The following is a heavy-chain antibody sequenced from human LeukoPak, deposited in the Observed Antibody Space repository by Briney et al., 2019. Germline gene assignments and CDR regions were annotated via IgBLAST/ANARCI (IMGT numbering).Heavy chain of an antibody. CDR1: GGSISSYY. CDR3: VRAPPGLFSGYFDY. D-gene: IGHD2-15*01. Sequence: SETLSLTCTVSGGSISSYYWSWIRQPPGKGLEWIGYIYCSGSTNYNPSLKSRVTISVDTSKNQFSLKLSSVTAADTAVYYCVRAPPGLFSGYFDYWGQGTLVTVSS. V-gene: IGHV4-59*01. CDR2: IYCSGST. J-gene: IGHJ4*02.